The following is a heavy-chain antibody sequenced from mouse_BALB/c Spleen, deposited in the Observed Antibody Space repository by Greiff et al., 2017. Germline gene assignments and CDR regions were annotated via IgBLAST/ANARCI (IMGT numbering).Heavy chain of an antibody. V-gene: IGHV5-6-5*01. CDR3: AREDDGAGLAY. J-gene: IGHJ3*01. CDR1: GFTFSSYA. D-gene: IGHD2-12*01. CDR2: ISSGGST. Sequence: EVKLVESGGGLVKPGGSLKLSCAASGFTFSSYAMSWVRQTPEKRLEWVASISSGGSTYYSDSVKGRFTISRDNARNILYMQMSSLRSEDTALYYCAREDDGAGLAYWGQGTLVTVSA.